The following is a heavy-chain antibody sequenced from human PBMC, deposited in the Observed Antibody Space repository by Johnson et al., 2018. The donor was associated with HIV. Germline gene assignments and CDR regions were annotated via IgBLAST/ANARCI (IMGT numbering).Heavy chain of an antibody. D-gene: IGHD2-21*01. CDR1: GFTFSSYA. V-gene: IGHV3-23*04. CDR3: ATGVGIDAFDI. Sequence: VQLVESGGGLIQPGGSLRLSCAASGFTFSSYAMSWVRQAPGTGLEWVSAISGSGGSTYYADSVEGRFTISRDNAKNSLYLQMNSLRAEDTAVYYCATGVGIDAFDIWGQGTMVTVSS. J-gene: IGHJ3*02. CDR2: ISGSGGST.